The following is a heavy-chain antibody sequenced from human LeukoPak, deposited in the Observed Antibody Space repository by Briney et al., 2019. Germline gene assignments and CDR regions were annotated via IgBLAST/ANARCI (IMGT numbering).Heavy chain of an antibody. CDR1: GGSISSYY. Sequence: SETLPLTCTVSGGSISSYYWSWIRQPAGKGLEWIGRIYTSGSTNYNPSLKSRVTMSVDTSKNQFSLKLSSVTAADTAVYYCATSPGAQWLVQLWNWFDPWGQGTLVTVSS. D-gene: IGHD6-19*01. CDR3: ATSPGAQWLVQLWNWFDP. CDR2: IYTSGST. J-gene: IGHJ5*02. V-gene: IGHV4-4*07.